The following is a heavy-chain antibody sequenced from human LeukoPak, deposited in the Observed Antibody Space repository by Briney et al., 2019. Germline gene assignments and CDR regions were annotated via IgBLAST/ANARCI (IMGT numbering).Heavy chain of an antibody. Sequence: AASVKVSCKASGYTFTSYYMHWVRQAPGQGLEWMGWINPDSGSTNYAQKFQGRVTMTRDTSINTAYMELSRLSSDDTAVYYCARSSGTYPDFDSWGQGTLVTVSS. V-gene: IGHV1-2*02. D-gene: IGHD1-1*01. J-gene: IGHJ4*02. CDR3: ARSSGTYPDFDS. CDR2: INPDSGST. CDR1: GYTFTSYY.